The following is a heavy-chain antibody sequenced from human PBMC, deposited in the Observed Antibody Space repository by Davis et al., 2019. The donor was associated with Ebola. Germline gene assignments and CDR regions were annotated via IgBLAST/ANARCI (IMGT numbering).Heavy chain of an antibody. CDR1: GFTFSSYS. CDR3: ARVGGDLRGMDV. D-gene: IGHD3-3*01. V-gene: IGHV3-48*01. CDR2: ISSSSTI. Sequence: GESLKISCAASGFTFSSYSMNWVRQAPGKGLEWVSYISSSSTIYYADSVKGRFTISRDNAKNSLYLQMNSLRGEDTAVYYCARVGGDLRGMDVWGQGTTVTVSS. J-gene: IGHJ6*02.